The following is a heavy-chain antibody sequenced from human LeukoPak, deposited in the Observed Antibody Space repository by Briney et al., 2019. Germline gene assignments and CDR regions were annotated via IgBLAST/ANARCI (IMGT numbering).Heavy chain of an antibody. Sequence: GGSLRLSCAVSGFTFSSYWMHWVRQAPGKGLVWVSRINSDGNITGYADSVKGRFTISRDNAKNTLYLQMNSLRADDTAVYYCARGPSGYVGHWGQGTLVTVSS. CDR2: INSDGNIT. D-gene: IGHD6-25*01. J-gene: IGHJ4*02. CDR1: GFTFSSYW. CDR3: ARGPSGYVGH. V-gene: IGHV3-74*01.